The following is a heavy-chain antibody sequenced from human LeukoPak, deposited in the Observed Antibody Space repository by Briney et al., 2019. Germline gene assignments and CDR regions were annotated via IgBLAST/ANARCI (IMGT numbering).Heavy chain of an antibody. CDR1: GDSISSGGYH. CDR3: ARMSVRRYGCYFDY. V-gene: IGHV4-31*03. CDR2: IYYSGST. D-gene: IGHD3-9*01. J-gene: IGHJ4*02. Sequence: SETLSLTCTVSGDSISSGGYHWSWIRQRPGKGLEWIGYIYYSGSTYYNPSLKSRVTISVDTSKNQFSLRLRSVSAADTAMYYCARMSVRRYGCYFDYWGQGTLVTVSS.